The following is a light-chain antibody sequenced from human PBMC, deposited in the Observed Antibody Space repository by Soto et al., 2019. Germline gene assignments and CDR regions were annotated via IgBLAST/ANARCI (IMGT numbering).Light chain of an antibody. CDR2: GVS. V-gene: IGLV2-14*01. Sequence: QSVLTQPASMSGSPGQSITISCTGSTSDVGGSNSVSWYQQHPGKAPKLMIFGVSVRPSGVSIRFSGSKFGNTASLTISGLQAEDEADYYCSSYTSSSTYVFGSGTKVTVL. J-gene: IGLJ1*01. CDR3: SSYTSSSTYV. CDR1: TSDVGGSNS.